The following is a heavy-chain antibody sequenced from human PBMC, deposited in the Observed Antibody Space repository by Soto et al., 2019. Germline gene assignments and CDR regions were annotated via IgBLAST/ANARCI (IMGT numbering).Heavy chain of an antibody. Sequence: GGSLRLSCAASGFTFSSYAMHWVRQAPGKGLEWVAVISYDGSNKYYADSVKGRFTISRDNSKNTLYLQMNSLRAEDTAVYYCARGYSGYKGPGHIDYWGQGTLVTVSS. J-gene: IGHJ4*02. CDR1: GFTFSSYA. CDR2: ISYDGSNK. CDR3: ARGYSGYKGPGHIDY. D-gene: IGHD5-12*01. V-gene: IGHV3-30-3*01.